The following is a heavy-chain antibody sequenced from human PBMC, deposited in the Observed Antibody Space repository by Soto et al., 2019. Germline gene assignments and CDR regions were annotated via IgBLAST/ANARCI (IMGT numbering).Heavy chain of an antibody. CDR1: GGTFSSYA. V-gene: IGHV1-69*01. Sequence: QVQLVQSGAEVKKPGSSVKVSCKASGGTFSSYAISWVRQAPGQGLEWMGGIIPIFGTANYAQKFQGRVTITADESTSTAYMELSSLRSEDTAVYYCAGAPSPFGVVSVYYYYGMDVWGQGTTVTVSS. J-gene: IGHJ6*02. CDR2: IIPIFGTA. D-gene: IGHD3-3*01. CDR3: AGAPSPFGVVSVYYYYGMDV.